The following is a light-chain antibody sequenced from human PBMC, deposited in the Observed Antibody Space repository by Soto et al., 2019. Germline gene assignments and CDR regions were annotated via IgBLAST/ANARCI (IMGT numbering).Light chain of an antibody. J-gene: IGLJ2*01. Sequence: QSALTQPPSASGSPGQSVTISCTGTPSDVGGSNSVSWYQQHPGKAPNLMIYDVNKRPSGVPDRFSGSKSGNTASLTVSGLQAADEAYYFCSSYAPSDVVFGGGIKVTVL. CDR2: DVN. V-gene: IGLV2-8*01. CDR3: SSYAPSDVV. CDR1: PSDVGGSNS.